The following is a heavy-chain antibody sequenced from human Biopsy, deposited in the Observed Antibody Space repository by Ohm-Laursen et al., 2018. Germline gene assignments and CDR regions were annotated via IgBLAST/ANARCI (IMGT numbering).Heavy chain of an antibody. J-gene: IGHJ4*02. CDR3: GNGVYGRDY. CDR1: GRTFSDYR. CDR2: INQSGST. D-gene: IGHD2-8*01. V-gene: IGHV4-34*08. Sequence: PSETLSLTCVVFGRTFSDYRWTWIRQPPGKGLEWIGQINQSGSTNYNPSLKSRVTISADASKYEFSLRLTSVTAADTAVYFCGNGVYGRDYWGLGARVTVSS.